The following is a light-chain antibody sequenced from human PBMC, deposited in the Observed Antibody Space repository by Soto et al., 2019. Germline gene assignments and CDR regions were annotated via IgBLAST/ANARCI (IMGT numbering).Light chain of an antibody. Sequence: QSALTQPASVSGSPGQSITISCTGTSSDVGGYNYVSWYQQHPGKAPKLMIYDVSNRPSGVSYRFSGSKPGNTASLTISGLQAEDEADYYCSSYTSSSTLVFGGGTKLTVL. CDR3: SSYTSSSTLV. J-gene: IGLJ2*01. CDR2: DVS. CDR1: SSDVGGYNY. V-gene: IGLV2-14*01.